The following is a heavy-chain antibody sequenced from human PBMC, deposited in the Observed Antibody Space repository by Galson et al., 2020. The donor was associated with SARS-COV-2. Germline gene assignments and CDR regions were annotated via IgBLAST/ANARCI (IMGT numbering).Heavy chain of an antibody. CDR3: SRLHYGEYAPEAFDI. Sequence: SETLSLTCAVSGTSISSGSYSWNWIRQPPGKGLERIGYISHSGGTYYNPSLKSRVTISGDRSKNQFSLRLSSVTAAATAVYYCSRLHYGEYAPEAFDIWGPGTRVTVAS. CDR1: GTSISSGSYS. J-gene: IGHJ3*02. D-gene: IGHD4-17*01. V-gene: IGHV4-30-2*01. CDR2: ISHSGGT.